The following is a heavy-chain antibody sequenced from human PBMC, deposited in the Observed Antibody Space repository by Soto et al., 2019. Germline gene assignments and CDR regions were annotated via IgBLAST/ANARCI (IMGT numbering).Heavy chain of an antibody. CDR1: GFTFSSYS. Sequence: EVQLVESGGGLVKPGGSLRLSCAASGFTFSSYSMNWVRQAPGKGLEWVSSISSSSSYIYYADSVKGRFTISRDNAKNSLYLQMNSLRAEDTAVYYCARDSGGSSVNWFGPWGQGTLVTVSS. D-gene: IGHD2-15*01. J-gene: IGHJ5*02. CDR2: ISSSSSYI. V-gene: IGHV3-21*01. CDR3: ARDSGGSSVNWFGP.